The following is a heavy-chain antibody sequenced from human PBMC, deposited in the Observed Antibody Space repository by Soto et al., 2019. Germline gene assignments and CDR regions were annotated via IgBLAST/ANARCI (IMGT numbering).Heavy chain of an antibody. CDR3: ARGKHKTTMVRGAYFDY. V-gene: IGHV1-8*01. CDR2: MNPNSGNT. J-gene: IGHJ4*02. CDR1: GYTFTSYD. Sequence: ASVKVSCKASGYTFTSYDINWVRQATGQGLEWMGWMNPNSGNTGYAQKFQGRVTMTRNTSISTAYMELSSLRSEDTAVYYCARGKHKTTMVRGAYFDYWGQGTLVTVSS. D-gene: IGHD3-10*01.